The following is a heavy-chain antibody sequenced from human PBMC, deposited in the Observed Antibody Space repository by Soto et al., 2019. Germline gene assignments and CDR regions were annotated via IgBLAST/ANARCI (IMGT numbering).Heavy chain of an antibody. CDR1: EFTFSNYV. Sequence: EVQLLESGGGLVQPGGSLRLSCAASEFTFSNYVMNWVRQAPGKGLEWVSSISGSGGGIYSADSVKGRFIVSRDNSKNTLYLQMNSLRAEDTAVYYCAKGAPVTTGIYDFDYWGQGTLVTVSS. D-gene: IGHD4-17*01. J-gene: IGHJ4*02. V-gene: IGHV3-23*01. CDR2: ISGSGGGI. CDR3: AKGAPVTTGIYDFDY.